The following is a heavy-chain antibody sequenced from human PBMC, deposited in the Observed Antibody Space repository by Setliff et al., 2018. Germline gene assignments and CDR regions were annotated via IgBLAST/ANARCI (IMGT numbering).Heavy chain of an antibody. Sequence: ASVKVSCKASGYTFTSSGISWVRQAPGQGLEWMGRISVYNGNTNYGQKYQGRVAMTTDTSTNTVYMELRSLRSDDTAVYFCVREYSGGGLTWGQGTMVTVSS. J-gene: IGHJ3*01. D-gene: IGHD1-26*01. V-gene: IGHV1-18*01. CDR1: GYTFTSSG. CDR2: ISVYNGNT. CDR3: VREYSGGGLT.